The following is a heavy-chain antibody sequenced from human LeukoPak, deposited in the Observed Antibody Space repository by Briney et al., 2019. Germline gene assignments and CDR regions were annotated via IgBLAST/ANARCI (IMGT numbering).Heavy chain of an antibody. V-gene: IGHV4-34*01. CDR2: INHSGYT. D-gene: IGHD2-21*02. J-gene: IGHJ4*02. CDR3: TRMTAGHDY. CDR1: GVSFDDYY. Sequence: SQTLSLTCAVYGVSFDDYYWSWVRQTPGKGLEWNGEINHSGYTNDSPSLKSRVTLSIDTSRKQFSLNLRSVTVADTGIYYCTRMTAGHDYWGQGTLVTVSS.